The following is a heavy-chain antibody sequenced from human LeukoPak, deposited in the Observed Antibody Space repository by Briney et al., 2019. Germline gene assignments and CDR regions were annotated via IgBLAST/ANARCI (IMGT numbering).Heavy chain of an antibody. CDR3: ARDFSDYYGSGSYDYGMDV. J-gene: IGHJ6*02. Sequence: PSETLSLTCTVSGGSISSSSYYWGWIRQPPGKGLEWIGSIYYSGSTYYNPSLKSRVTISVDTSKNQFSLKLSSVTAADTAVYYCARDFSDYYGSGSYDYGMDVWGQGTTVTVSS. D-gene: IGHD3-10*01. V-gene: IGHV4-39*07. CDR2: IYYSGST. CDR1: GGSISSSSYY.